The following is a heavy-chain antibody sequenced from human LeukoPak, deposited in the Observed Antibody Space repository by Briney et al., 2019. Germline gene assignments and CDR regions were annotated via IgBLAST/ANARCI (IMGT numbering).Heavy chain of an antibody. CDR3: ARGDYYSSENWFDP. D-gene: IGHD3-10*01. CDR1: GGSICRYY. J-gene: IGHJ5*02. V-gene: IGHV4-4*07. Sequence: SDPLSLTCTVCGGSICRYYWRWIRQPAGKGREWIGRIYTSGSNNYNPSLKSRVTMSEDPSKNHFSLKLSHVTAADTAGYYCARGDYYSSENWFDPWGQGTLVTVSS. CDR2: IYTSGSN.